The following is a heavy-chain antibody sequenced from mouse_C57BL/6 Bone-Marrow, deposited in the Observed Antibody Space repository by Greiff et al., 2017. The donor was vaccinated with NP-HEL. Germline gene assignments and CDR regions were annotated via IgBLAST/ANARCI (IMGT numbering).Heavy chain of an antibody. CDR3: ARRGYYGSSYRYFDV. CDR2: INPNNGGT. J-gene: IGHJ1*03. D-gene: IGHD1-1*01. V-gene: IGHV1-26*01. CDR1: GYTFTDYY. Sequence: VQLQQSGPELVKPGASVKISCKASGYTFTDYYMNWVKQSHGKSLEWIGDINPNNGGTSYNQKFKGKATLTVDKSSSTAYMELRSLTSEDSAVYYCARRGYYGSSYRYFDVWGTGTTVTVSS.